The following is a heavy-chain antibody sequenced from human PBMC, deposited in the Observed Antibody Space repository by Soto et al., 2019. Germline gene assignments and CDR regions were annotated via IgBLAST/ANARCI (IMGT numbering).Heavy chain of an antibody. CDR1: GFTFGSYW. V-gene: IGHV3-74*01. CDR3: GRGGSDSPMAPGY. J-gene: IGHJ4*02. Sequence: GGSLRLSCAASGFTFGSYWMHWVRQAPGKGLVWVSRINPDGSATNYADSVKGRFTISRDNAKNTLYLQMNSLRAEDTAVFYCGRGGSDSPMAPGYWGQGTLVTVSS. D-gene: IGHD5-18*01. CDR2: INPDGSAT.